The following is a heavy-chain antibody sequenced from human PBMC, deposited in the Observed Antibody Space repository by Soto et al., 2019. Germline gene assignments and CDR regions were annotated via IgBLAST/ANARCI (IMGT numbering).Heavy chain of an antibody. CDR3: AREGDDDSMVDGYYYYGMDV. Sequence: EVQLVESGGGLVKPGGSLRLSCAASGFTFSSYSMNWVRQAPGTGLEWVSSISSSSSYIYYADSVKGRFTISRDNAKNSLYLQMNSLRAEDTALYYCAREGDDDSMVDGYYYYGMDVWGQGTTVTVSS. CDR1: GFTFSSYS. CDR2: ISSSSSYI. J-gene: IGHJ6*02. V-gene: IGHV3-21*01. D-gene: IGHD3-10*01.